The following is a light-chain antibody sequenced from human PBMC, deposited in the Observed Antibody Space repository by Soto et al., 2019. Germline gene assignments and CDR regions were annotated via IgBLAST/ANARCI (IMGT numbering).Light chain of an antibody. J-gene: IGKJ1*01. V-gene: IGKV3-15*01. CDR2: GAS. CDR1: QSVSSN. Sequence: EIVMTQSPATLSVSPGERATLSRRASQSVSSNLAWYQQKPGQAPRLLIYGASTRATGIPARFSGSGSGTEFTLTISSLQSEDFAVYYCQQYNNWPRTFGHGTKVDIK. CDR3: QQYNNWPRT.